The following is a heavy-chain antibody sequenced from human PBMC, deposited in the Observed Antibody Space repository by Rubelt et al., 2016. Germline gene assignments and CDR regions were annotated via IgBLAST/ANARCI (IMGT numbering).Heavy chain of an antibody. CDR2: GST. V-gene: IGHV4-34*01. Sequence: GSTNYNPSLKSRVTISVDTSKNQFSLKLSSVTAADTAVYYCARTVITMVRGVIWDPDYYYGMDVWGQGTTVTVSS. D-gene: IGHD3-10*01. CDR3: ARTVITMVRGVIWDPDYYYGMDV. J-gene: IGHJ6*02.